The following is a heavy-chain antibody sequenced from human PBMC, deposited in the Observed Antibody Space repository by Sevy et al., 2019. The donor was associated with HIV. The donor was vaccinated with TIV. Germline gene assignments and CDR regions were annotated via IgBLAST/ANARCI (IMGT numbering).Heavy chain of an antibody. CDR3: ARGSRGTFGS. V-gene: IGHV3-74*01. Sequence: GGSLRLSCAASGFTFTSDYMHWVRQPPGKGLVWVSHINTDGKIIRYADSVKGRFTTSRDNAKNTLCLQMNSLRAEDTAVYYCARGSRGTFGSWGQGTLVTVSS. J-gene: IGHJ4*02. CDR2: INTDGKII. CDR1: GFTFTSDY. D-gene: IGHD1-26*01.